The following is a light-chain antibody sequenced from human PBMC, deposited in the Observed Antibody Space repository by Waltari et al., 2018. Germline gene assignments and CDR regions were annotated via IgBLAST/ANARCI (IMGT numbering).Light chain of an antibody. J-gene: IGLJ2*01. Sequence: QSVLSQPPSASGTPGQTVTISCSGRNYTIGNHYVYWYHQLPGTAPKLLIYRNNQRPSGVPDRFSGSKSGTSASLAISGLRSDDEADYYCSSWDGSLGGVIFGGGTKLTVL. CDR1: NYTIGNHY. V-gene: IGLV1-47*01. CDR3: SSWDGSLGGVI. CDR2: RNN.